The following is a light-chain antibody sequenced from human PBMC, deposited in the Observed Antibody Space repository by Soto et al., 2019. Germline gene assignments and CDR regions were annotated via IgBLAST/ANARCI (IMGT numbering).Light chain of an antibody. V-gene: IGKV3-20*01. CDR3: QQYGNPPQT. Sequence: EIGVTPSPGTLALSPGGPGTLSCRGSQTVLRSYVAWYQQKPGQAPRLLIYGASSRATGIPDRFSGSGSGTDFTLTISRLEPEDFGVFYCQQYGNPPQTFGQGTRVEVK. CDR1: QTVLRSY. CDR2: GAS. J-gene: IGKJ1*01.